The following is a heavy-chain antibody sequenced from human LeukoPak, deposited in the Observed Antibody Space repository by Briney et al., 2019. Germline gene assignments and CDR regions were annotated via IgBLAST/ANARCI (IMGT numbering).Heavy chain of an antibody. J-gene: IGHJ3*02. CDR2: ISYDGSNK. CDR3: ARQKLGSAVHAFDI. Sequence: GRSLRLSCAASGFTFSSYGMHWVRQAPGKGLEWVAVISYDGSNKYYADSVKGRFTISRDNAKNSLYLQMNSLRAEDTAVYYCARQKLGSAVHAFDIWGQGTMVTVSS. D-gene: IGHD5-18*01. CDR1: GFTFSSYG. V-gene: IGHV3-30*03.